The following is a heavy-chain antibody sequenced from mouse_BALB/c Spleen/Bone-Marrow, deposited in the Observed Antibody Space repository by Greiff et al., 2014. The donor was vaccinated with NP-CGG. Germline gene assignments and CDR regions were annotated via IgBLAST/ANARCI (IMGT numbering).Heavy chain of an antibody. CDR3: ARILLRSYAMDY. CDR2: ISYSGST. CDR1: GDSITSGY. V-gene: IGHV3-8*02. J-gene: IGHJ4*01. Sequence: VQLQQSGPSLVKPSQTLSLTCSVTGDSITSGYWNWIRKFPGNKLEYMGYISYSGSTYYNPSLKSRISITRDTSKNQYYLQSNSVTTEDTATYYCARILLRSYAMDYWGQGTSVTVSS. D-gene: IGHD1-1*01.